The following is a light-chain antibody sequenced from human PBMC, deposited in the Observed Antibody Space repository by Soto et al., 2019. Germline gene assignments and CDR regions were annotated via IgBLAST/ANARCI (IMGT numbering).Light chain of an antibody. CDR3: QHYNSYSEA. CDR1: QSINCW. V-gene: IGKV1-5*03. J-gene: IGKJ1*01. CDR2: KAS. Sequence: DIQMTQSPSTLSASVGDGVTITCRASQSINCWLSWYQQKPGKAPKLLIYKASTLKSGVPSRFSGSGSGTEFTLTISSLQPDDFATYYCQHYNSYSEAFGQGTKVDIK.